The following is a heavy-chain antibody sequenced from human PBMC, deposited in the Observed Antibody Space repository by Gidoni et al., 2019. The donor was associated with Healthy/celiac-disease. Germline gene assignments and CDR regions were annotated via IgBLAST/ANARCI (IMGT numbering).Heavy chain of an antibody. CDR2: IRSKAYGGTT. J-gene: IGHJ6*03. D-gene: IGHD2-2*01. V-gene: IGHV3-49*05. Sequence: EVQLVESGGGLGKPGRSLRRSCTAAGVTCGDEARSWLGQAPGKGLEWVGFIRSKAYGGTTEYAASVKGRFTISRDDSKSIAYLQMTSLKTEDTAVYYCTRAVEEDIVVVPAATYYMDVWGKGTTVTVSS. CDR3: TRAVEEDIVVVPAATYYMDV. CDR1: GVTCGDEA.